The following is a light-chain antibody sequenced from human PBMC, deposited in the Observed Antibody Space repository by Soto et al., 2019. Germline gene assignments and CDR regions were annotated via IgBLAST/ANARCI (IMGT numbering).Light chain of an antibody. CDR3: QQSLITQYS. V-gene: IGKV1-39*01. CDR1: QSVNRN. Sequence: DIQMTQSPSSLSASVGDRVTITCRASQSVNRNLHWYQQRPGKAPKLLISGASSLQSGVPSRFSGSGSETDFTLTISSLQPEDFATYYCQQSLITQYSFGQGTKLEIK. CDR2: GAS. J-gene: IGKJ2*03.